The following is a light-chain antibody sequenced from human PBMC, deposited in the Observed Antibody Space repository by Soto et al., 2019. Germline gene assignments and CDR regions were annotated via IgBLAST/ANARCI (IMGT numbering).Light chain of an antibody. CDR2: EVN. CDR3: CSHVGGSSPQWV. V-gene: IGLV2-23*02. Sequence: QSALTQPASVSGSPGQSITISCTGTSNGVGGYNLVSWFQQHPGKAPKLMISEVNKRPSGVSNRFSGSKSANTASLTISGLQAEDDADYYCCSHVGGSSPQWVFGGGTKLTVL. J-gene: IGLJ3*02. CDR1: SNGVGGYNL.